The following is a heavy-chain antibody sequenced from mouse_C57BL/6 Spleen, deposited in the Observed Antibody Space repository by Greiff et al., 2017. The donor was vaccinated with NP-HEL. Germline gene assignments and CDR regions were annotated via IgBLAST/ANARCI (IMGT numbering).Heavy chain of an antibody. J-gene: IGHJ4*01. Sequence: EVKLVESGGGLVQPGGSLSLSCAASGFTFTDYYMSLVRPPPGKALEWLGFLRNNATGYSPASSSSVKGRFTISRDNSHSIIYLQMNARRAEDSATYYCARGDYGSRYAMDYWGQGTSVTVSS. CDR3: ARGDYGSRYAMDY. CDR2: LRNNATGYSP. CDR1: GFTFTDYY. D-gene: IGHD1-1*01. V-gene: IGHV7-3*01.